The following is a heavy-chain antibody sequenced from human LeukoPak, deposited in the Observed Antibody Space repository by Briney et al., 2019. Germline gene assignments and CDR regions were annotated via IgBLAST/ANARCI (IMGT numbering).Heavy chain of an antibody. D-gene: IGHD6-6*01. J-gene: IGHJ4*02. V-gene: IGHV3-7*01. CDR2: IKQDGSEK. Sequence: GGSLRLSRAASGFTLNSYWLSWVRQAPGKGLGWVASIKQDGSEKYYVDSVKGRFTISRDNAKNSLYLQMNSLRAEDTAVYYCARLIADRTIYDYWGQGTLVTVSS. CDR1: GFTLNSYW. CDR3: ARLIADRTIYDY.